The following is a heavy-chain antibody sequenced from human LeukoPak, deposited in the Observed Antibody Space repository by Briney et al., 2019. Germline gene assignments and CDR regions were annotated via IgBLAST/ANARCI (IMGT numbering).Heavy chain of an antibody. CDR1: GFTFSSYW. J-gene: IGHJ5*02. D-gene: IGHD3-16*02. CDR3: TTPFFVVPSS. Sequence: PGGPLRLPCAASGFTFSSYWMSWVPQAPGKGLEWVGRIRSKTDGGTTDYAAPVKGRFTISRDDSKNMLYLQMNSLKIEDTAVYYCTTPFFVVPSSWGQGTLVTVSS. CDR2: IRSKTDGGTT. V-gene: IGHV3-15*01.